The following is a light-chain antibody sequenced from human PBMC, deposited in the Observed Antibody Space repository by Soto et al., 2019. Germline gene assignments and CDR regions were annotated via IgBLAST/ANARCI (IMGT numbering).Light chain of an antibody. J-gene: IGLJ1*01. CDR2: EVS. CDR3: SSYTSTTTLDV. CDR1: SSDVGGYNY. V-gene: IGLV2-14*01. Sequence: QSVLTQPASVSGSPGQSITISCTGTSSDVGGYNYVSWYQQHPGKAPKLMIYEVSNRPSGVSNRFSGSKSGNTASPIISGLQAEDEADYYCSSYTSTTTLDVFGTGTKVTVL.